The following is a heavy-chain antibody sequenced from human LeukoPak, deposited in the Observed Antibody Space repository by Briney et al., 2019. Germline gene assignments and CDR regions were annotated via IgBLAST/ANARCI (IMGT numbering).Heavy chain of an antibody. CDR1: GFTVSSNY. CDR3: ARRGGYYYYGMDV. V-gene: IGHV3-53*01. CDR2: IYSGGST. Sequence: GGSLRLSCAASGFTVSSNYMTWVRQAPGKGLEWVSVIYSGGSTYYADSVKGRFTISRDNSKNTLYLQMNSLRAEDTAVYYCARRGGYYYYGMDVWGQGTMVTVSS. D-gene: IGHD3-16*01. J-gene: IGHJ6*02.